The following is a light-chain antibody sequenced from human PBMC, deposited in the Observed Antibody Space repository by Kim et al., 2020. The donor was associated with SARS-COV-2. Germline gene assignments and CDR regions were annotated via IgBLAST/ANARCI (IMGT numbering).Light chain of an antibody. J-gene: IGLJ3*02. CDR1: SSNLECNT. CDR2: SNS. CDR3: AVWDDSLNGWV. Sequence: GQRVTISCSGSSSNLECNTVNWSQQLPGAAPKVLIYSNSQRPSGVPDRFSGSKSGTSASLAITGLQSEDEADYYCAVWDDSLNGWVFGGGTRLTVL. V-gene: IGLV1-44*01.